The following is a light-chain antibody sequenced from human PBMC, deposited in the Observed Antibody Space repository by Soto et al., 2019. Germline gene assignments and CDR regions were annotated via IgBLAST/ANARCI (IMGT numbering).Light chain of an antibody. V-gene: IGLV2-14*03. CDR2: DVS. CDR3: TSYTTSDTLV. J-gene: IGLJ2*01. CDR1: NTDIGGYDF. Sequence: QSALTQPASVSGSPGQSITISCTGSNTDIGGYDFVSWYQHHPGKAPKLMIYDVSSRPSGISNRFAASKSGNTASLTISGLKADDEADYYCTSYTTSDTLVFGGGTKLTVL.